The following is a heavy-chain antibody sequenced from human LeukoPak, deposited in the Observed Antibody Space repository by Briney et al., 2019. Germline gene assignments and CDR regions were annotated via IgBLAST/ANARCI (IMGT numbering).Heavy chain of an antibody. D-gene: IGHD2-2*01. V-gene: IGHV3-74*01. J-gene: IGHJ4*02. CDR1: GFTFSSSW. CDR2: INSDGSTI. Sequence: GGSLRLSCAASGFTFSSSWMHWVRQAPGKGLVWVSRINSDGSTINYADSVKGRFIISRDNAKNTLYLQMNSLRAEDTAVYYCTRPESSSSLACDHWGQGTLVTVSS. CDR3: TRPESSSSLACDH.